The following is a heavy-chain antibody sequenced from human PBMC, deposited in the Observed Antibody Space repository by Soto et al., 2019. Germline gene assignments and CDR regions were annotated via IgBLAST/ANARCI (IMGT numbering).Heavy chain of an antibody. CDR3: AGWWSGGPPY. D-gene: IGHD2-15*01. CDR1: GGSISSSHW. J-gene: IGHJ4*02. V-gene: IGHV4-4*02. Sequence: QVQLHESGPGLVKPSGTLSLTCAVSGGSISSSHWWTWVHQPPGKGLEWIGDIYHSGSTNYNPSLMRRVTISVDKSKNQFSLKLTSVTAADTAVYYCAGWWSGGPPYWGQGTLVTVSS. CDR2: IYHSGST.